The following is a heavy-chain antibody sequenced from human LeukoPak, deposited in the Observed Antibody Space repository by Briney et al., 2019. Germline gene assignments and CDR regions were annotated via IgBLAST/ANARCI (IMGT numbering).Heavy chain of an antibody. Sequence: GGSLRLSCAASGFTFSSNAMSWVRQAPGKALEWVSVITGNGGRTDYADSVKGRFTISRDNSKNTLSLQMNSLRAEDTAVYYCAKDAVAPGSSGDYFDYWGQGTLVTVSS. CDR2: ITGNGGRT. D-gene: IGHD3-10*01. CDR1: GFTFSSNA. CDR3: AKDAVAPGSSGDYFDY. V-gene: IGHV3-23*01. J-gene: IGHJ4*02.